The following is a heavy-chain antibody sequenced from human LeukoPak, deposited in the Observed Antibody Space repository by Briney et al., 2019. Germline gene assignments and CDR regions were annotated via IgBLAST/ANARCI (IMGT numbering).Heavy chain of an antibody. V-gene: IGHV1-18*01. CDR1: GYTFTSYG. CDR2: ISAYNGNT. D-gene: IGHD4-17*01. CDR3: ARVHEAATVTTNYYYYYMDV. J-gene: IGHJ6*03. Sequence: ASVKVSCKASGYTFTSYGISWVRQAPGQGLEWMGWISAYNGNTNYAQKLQGRVTMTTDTSTSTAYMELRSLRSDDTAVYYCARVHEAATVTTNYYYYYMDVWGKGTTVTISS.